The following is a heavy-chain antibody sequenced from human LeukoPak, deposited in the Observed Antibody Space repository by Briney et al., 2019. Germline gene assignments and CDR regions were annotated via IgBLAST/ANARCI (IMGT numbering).Heavy chain of an antibody. J-gene: IGHJ2*01. D-gene: IGHD6-19*01. V-gene: IGHV4-39*07. CDR3: ASNQWPSWYFDL. CDR1: GGSISSNGYY. CDR2: IYYTGST. Sequence: PSETLSLTCSVSGGSISSNGYYWGWIRQPPGKGPEWIGSIYYTGSTFDNPSLKSRVTISMDKSRNQLSLKLNSVTAADTAVYYCASNQWPSWYFDLWGRGTLVTVSA.